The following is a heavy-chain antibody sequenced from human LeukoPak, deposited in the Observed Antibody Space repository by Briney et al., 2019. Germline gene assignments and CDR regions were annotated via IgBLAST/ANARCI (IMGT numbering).Heavy chain of an antibody. CDR2: IWYDGSNK. D-gene: IGHD3-10*01. Sequence: GGSLRLSCAASGFTFSSYGMHWVPQAPGKGLKWVEVIWYDGSNKYYADSVKGRFTISRDNSKNTLYLQMNSLRAEDTAVYYCAKDPMVRGVIPHAFDIWGQGTMVTVSS. CDR1: GFTFSSYG. V-gene: IGHV3-33*06. CDR3: AKDPMVRGVIPHAFDI. J-gene: IGHJ3*02.